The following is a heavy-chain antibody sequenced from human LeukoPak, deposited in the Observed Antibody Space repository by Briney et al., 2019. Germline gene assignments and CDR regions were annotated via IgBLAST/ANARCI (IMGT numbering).Heavy chain of an antibody. V-gene: IGHV3-21*01. CDR1: GFTFSSYS. CDR2: ISSSSSYI. Sequence: PGGSLRLSCAASGFTFSSYSMNWVRQAPGKGLEWVPSISSSSSYIYYADSVKGRFTISRDNAKNSLYLQMNSLRAEDTAVYYCARDQLVGVRDYMDVWGKGTTVTVSS. J-gene: IGHJ6*03. CDR3: ARDQLVGVRDYMDV. D-gene: IGHD1-26*01.